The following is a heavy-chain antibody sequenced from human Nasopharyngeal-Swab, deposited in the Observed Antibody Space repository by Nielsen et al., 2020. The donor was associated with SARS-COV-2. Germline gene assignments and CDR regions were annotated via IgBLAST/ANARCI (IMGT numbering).Heavy chain of an antibody. J-gene: IGHJ5*02. CDR3: ARHAEVLRYFDWVYREGWFDP. V-gene: IGHV4-59*08. CDR2: IYYSGST. Sequence: WIRQPPGKGLEWIGNIYYSGSTNYNPSLKSRVTISVDTSKNQFSLKLSSVTAADTAVYYCARHAEVLRYFDWVYREGWFDPWGQGTLVTVSS. D-gene: IGHD3-9*01.